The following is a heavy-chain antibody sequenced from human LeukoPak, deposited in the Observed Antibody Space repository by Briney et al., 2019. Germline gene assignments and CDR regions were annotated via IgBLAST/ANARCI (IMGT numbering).Heavy chain of an antibody. V-gene: IGHV3-23*01. D-gene: IGHD6-6*01. CDR1: GFTFSSYA. CDR2: LSVSGT. Sequence: PGGSLRLSCAASGFTFSSYAMSWVRQAPGKGLEWVSALSVSGTYYADSVKGRFTISRDNSKNTLYLLMNSLRAEDTAVYYCAKALSSIAARVYFDYWGQGSLVTVSS. J-gene: IGHJ4*02. CDR3: AKALSSIAARVYFDY.